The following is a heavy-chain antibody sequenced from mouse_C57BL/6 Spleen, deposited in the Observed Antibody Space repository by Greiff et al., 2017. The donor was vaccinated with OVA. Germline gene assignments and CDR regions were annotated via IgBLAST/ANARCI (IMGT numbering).Heavy chain of an antibody. CDR1: GFTFSDYY. J-gene: IGHJ1*03. V-gene: IGHV5-12*01. D-gene: IGHD2-3*01. CDR3: ARRRYDGYRYFDV. CDR2: ISNGGGST. Sequence: EVKLQESGGGLVQPGGSLKLSCAASGFTFSDYYMYWVRQTPEKRLEWVAYISNGGGSTYYPDTVKGRFTISRDNAKNTLYLQMSRLKSEDTAMYYCARRRYDGYRYFDVWGTGTTVTVSS.